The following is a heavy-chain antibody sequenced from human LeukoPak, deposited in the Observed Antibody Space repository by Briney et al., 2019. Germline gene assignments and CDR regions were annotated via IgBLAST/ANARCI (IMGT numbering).Heavy chain of an antibody. CDR3: ARDGGGYCSSTSCYTEYYYYYMDV. D-gene: IGHD2-2*02. CDR2: ISFDGSNK. CDR1: GFTFSSYA. Sequence: GGSLRLSCAASGFTFSSYAMHWVRQAPGKGLEWVAVISFDGSNKYYADSVKGRFTISRDNAKNSLYLQMNSLRAEDTAVYYCARDGGGYCSSTSCYTEYYYYYMDVWGKGTTVTVSS. J-gene: IGHJ6*03. V-gene: IGHV3-30-3*01.